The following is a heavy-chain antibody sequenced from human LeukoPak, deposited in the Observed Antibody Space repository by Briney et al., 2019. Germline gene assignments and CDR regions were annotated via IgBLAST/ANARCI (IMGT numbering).Heavy chain of an antibody. D-gene: IGHD3-22*01. J-gene: IGHJ4*02. V-gene: IGHV1-3*01. CDR2: INAGNDNT. CDR1: GYTFASYA. CDR3: ARWDYDSSGYCH. Sequence: ASVKVSCKASGYTFASYAIHWVRQAPSQGLEWMGWINAGNDNTKYSQKFQGRVTITRDTSASTVYMELSSLRSEDTAVYYCARWDYDSSGYCHWGQGTLVTVSS.